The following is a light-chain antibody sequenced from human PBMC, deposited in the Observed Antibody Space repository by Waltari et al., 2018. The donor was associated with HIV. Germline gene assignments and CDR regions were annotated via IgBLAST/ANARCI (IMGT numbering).Light chain of an antibody. CDR1: HPNIGSNT. J-gene: IGLJ3*02. Sequence: QSVLTQPPSASGTPGQRVTIPCSGSHPNIGSNTVSCFQQLPGTAPKLLIYSNNQRPSGVPDRFSGSKSGTSASLAITGLQSEDEADYYCAAWDDSLNGWVFGGGTKLTVL. CDR2: SNN. CDR3: AAWDDSLNGWV. V-gene: IGLV1-44*01.